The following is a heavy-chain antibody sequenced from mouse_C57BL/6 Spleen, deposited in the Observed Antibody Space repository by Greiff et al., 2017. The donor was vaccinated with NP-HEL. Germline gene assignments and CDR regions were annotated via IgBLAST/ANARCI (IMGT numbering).Heavy chain of an antibody. CDR2: IYPGDGDT. CDR1: GYAFSSYW. V-gene: IGHV1-80*01. D-gene: IGHD1-1*01. Sequence: QVQLKQSGAELVKPGASVKISCKASGYAFSSYWMNWVKQRPGKGLEWIGQIYPGDGDTNYNGKFKGKATLTADKSSSTAYMQLSSLTSEDSAVYFCAREGGYYGSIPFAYWGQGTLVTVSA. CDR3: AREGGYYGSIPFAY. J-gene: IGHJ3*01.